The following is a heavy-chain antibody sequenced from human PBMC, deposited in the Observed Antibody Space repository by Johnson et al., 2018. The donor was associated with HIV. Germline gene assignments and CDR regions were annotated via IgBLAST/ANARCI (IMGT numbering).Heavy chain of an antibody. CDR2: ISGSGGST. Sequence: EVQLVESGGGLGQPGGSLRLSCAASGFTFSSYAMNWVRQAPGKGLKWVSSISGSGGSTYYADSVKGRFNISRDNSKNPLYLQMNSLRADDTAVYYCAKGILTNDAFNIWGQGTMVTVSP. D-gene: IGHD3-10*01. V-gene: IGHV3-23*04. CDR3: AKGILTNDAFNI. J-gene: IGHJ3*02. CDR1: GFTFSSYA.